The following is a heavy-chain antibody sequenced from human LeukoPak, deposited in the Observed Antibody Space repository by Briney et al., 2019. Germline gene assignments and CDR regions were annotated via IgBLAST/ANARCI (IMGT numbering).Heavy chain of an antibody. V-gene: IGHV1-18*01. CDR1: GYTFTSYG. Sequence: ASVKVSCKASGYTFTSYGISWVRQAPGQGLEWMGWISAYNGNTNYAQKLQGRVTITRDTSASTAYMELSSLRSEDTAVYYCASLPYISRATGYWGQGTLATVSS. CDR2: ISAYNGNT. CDR3: ASLPYISRATGY. J-gene: IGHJ4*02. D-gene: IGHD6-13*01.